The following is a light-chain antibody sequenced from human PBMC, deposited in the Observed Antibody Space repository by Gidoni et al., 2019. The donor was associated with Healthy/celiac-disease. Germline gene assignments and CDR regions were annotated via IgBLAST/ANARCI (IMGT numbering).Light chain of an antibody. CDR1: QSISSD. V-gene: IGKV1-39*01. CDR2: AAS. CDR3: QQSYSTPL. J-gene: IGKJ3*01. Sequence: DIQMTQSPSSLSASVGDRVTITCRASQSISSDLNWYQQKPGKAPKLLIYAASILQSGVPSRFSGSGSGTDFTLTISSLQPEDFATYYCQQSYSTPLFGPGTKVDIK.